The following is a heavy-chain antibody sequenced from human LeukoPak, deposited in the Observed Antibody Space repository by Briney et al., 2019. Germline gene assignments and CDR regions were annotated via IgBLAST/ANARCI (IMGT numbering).Heavy chain of an antibody. CDR1: EFSFTNYW. J-gene: IGHJ4*02. Sequence: GGSLRLSCAASEFSFTNYWMSWVRQAPGKGLEWVANIKQDGSESAYVASVKGRFTISRDNANNFLYLQMNNLRVEDTAVYYCSRDNAAVPGGDYWGQGVLVTVSS. CDR3: SRDNAAVPGGDY. CDR2: IKQDGSES. D-gene: IGHD3-16*01. V-gene: IGHV3-7*01.